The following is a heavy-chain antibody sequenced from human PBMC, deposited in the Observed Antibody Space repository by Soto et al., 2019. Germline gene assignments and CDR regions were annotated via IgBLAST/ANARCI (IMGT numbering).Heavy chain of an antibody. J-gene: IGHJ4*02. V-gene: IGHV3-30*18. CDR1: GFTFSSYG. D-gene: IGHD6-13*01. CDR2: ISYDGSNK. CDR3: AKDRAAAGTGTVDY. Sequence: PGGSLRLSCAASGFTFSSYGMHWVRQAPGKGLEWVAVISYDGSNKYYADSVKGRFTISRDNSKNTLYLQMNSLRAEDTAVYYCAKDRAAAGTGTVDYWGQGTLVTVSS.